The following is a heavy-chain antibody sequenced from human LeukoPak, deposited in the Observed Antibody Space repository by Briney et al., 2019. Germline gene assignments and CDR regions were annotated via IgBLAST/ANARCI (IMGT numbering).Heavy chain of an antibody. Sequence: GGSLRLSCAASGFTFSSYAMHWVRQAPGKGLEWVAVISYDGSNKYYADSVKGRFTISRDNSKNTLYLQMNSLRAEDTAVYYCARDEEVVPAAIDPCYGMDVWGQGTTVTVSS. V-gene: IGHV3-30-3*01. CDR2: ISYDGSNK. J-gene: IGHJ6*02. D-gene: IGHD2-2*02. CDR3: ARDEEVVPAAIDPCYGMDV. CDR1: GFTFSSYA.